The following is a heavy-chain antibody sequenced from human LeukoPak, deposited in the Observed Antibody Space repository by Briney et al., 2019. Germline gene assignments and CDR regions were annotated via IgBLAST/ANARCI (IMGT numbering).Heavy chain of an antibody. CDR1: GFTFDDYG. CDR3: AKDASTGTFYFDY. D-gene: IGHD2-2*01. Sequence: GGSLRLSCAASGFTFDDYGMSWVRQAPGKGLAWVSAISGSGGSTYYADAVRGRFIITRDNSKNTLYLQMNSLRAEDTAVYYCAKDASTGTFYFDYWGQGTLVTVSS. J-gene: IGHJ4*02. V-gene: IGHV3-23*01. CDR2: ISGSGGST.